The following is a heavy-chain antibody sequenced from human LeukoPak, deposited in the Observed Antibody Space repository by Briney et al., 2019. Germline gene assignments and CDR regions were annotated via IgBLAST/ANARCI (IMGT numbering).Heavy chain of an antibody. CDR3: VKGDWYFEY. Sequence: GGSLRLSCATSGFNFSDSRMTWIRQAPGKGLEWVANINRDGTEKRFLASVEGRFTISRDNAKKSLDLQMKSLSPQDTAVYSCVKGDWYFEYWGQGILVTVSP. CDR2: INRDGTEK. D-gene: IGHD2-21*01. V-gene: IGHV3-7*05. CDR1: GFNFSDSR. J-gene: IGHJ4*02.